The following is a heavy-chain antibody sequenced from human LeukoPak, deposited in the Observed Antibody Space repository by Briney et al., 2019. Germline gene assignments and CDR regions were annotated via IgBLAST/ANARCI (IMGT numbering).Heavy chain of an antibody. CDR2: INPNSGGT. J-gene: IGHJ6*03. V-gene: IGHV1-2*02. CDR3: ARGEHYYYYMDV. CDR1: GYTFTGYY. Sequence: ASVKVSCKASGYTFTGYYMHWVRQAPGQGLEWMGWINPNSGGTSYAQKFQGRVTMTRDTSISTAYMELSRLRSDDTAVYYCARGEHYYYYMDVWGKGTTVTVSS.